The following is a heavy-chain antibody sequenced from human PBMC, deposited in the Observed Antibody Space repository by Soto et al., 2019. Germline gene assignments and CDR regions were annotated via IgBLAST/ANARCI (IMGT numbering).Heavy chain of an antibody. D-gene: IGHD3-22*01. CDR1: GYTFVDYA. J-gene: IGHJ5*02. V-gene: IGHV1-3*01. Sequence: GASVKVSCKASGYTFVDYALHWVRQAPGQGLEWVGWMNPKTGNIKTSHKFEDRVSITRDTATSTAYMDLSGLRSEDTAVYFCTREAVVAENWFDPWGQGTLVTVSS. CDR3: TREAVVAENWFDP. CDR2: MNPKTGNI.